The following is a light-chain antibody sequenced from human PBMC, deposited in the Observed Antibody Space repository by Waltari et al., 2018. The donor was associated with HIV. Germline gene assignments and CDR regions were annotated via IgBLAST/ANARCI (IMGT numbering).Light chain of an antibody. J-gene: IGLJ2*01. Sequence: QSALTQPASVSGSPGQSVTISCTGTNSHLGDYTYVTWYQQHPGKAPQLIIFAGSNRPSGCSNRFSGSKSGNTASLTISGLQAEDEADYYCSSYTSTITVVFGGGTKVTVL. CDR3: SSYTSTITVV. CDR1: NSHLGDYTY. CDR2: AGS. V-gene: IGLV2-14*01.